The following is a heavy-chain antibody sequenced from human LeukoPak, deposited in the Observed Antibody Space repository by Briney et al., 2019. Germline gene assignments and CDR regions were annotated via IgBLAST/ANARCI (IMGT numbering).Heavy chain of an antibody. CDR1: GFTFDDYA. CDR3: ARELSWRFDY. J-gene: IGHJ4*02. V-gene: IGHV4-59*01. D-gene: IGHD6-13*01. Sequence: LRLXCAASGFTFDDYAMHWVRQAPGKGLEWIGYIYYSGSTNYNPSLKSRVTISVDTSKNQFSLKLSSVTAADTAVYYCARELSWRFDYWGQGTLVTVSS. CDR2: IYYSGST.